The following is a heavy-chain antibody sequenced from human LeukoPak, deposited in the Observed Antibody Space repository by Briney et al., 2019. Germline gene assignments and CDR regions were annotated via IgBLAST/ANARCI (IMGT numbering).Heavy chain of an antibody. J-gene: IGHJ6*02. CDR1: GFTFSSYA. CDR2: ISGSGGST. Sequence: PGGSLRLSCAASGFTFSSYAISWVRQAPGKGLEWVSAISGSGGSTYYADSVKGRFTISRDNSKNTLYLQMNSLRAEDTAVYYCAKQKLPPWYYGMDVWGQGTTVTVSS. CDR3: AKQKLPPWYYGMDV. D-gene: IGHD2-15*01. V-gene: IGHV3-23*01.